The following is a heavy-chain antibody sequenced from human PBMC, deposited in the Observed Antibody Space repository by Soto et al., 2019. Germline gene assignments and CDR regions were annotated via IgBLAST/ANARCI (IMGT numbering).Heavy chain of an antibody. V-gene: IGHV3-48*01. CDR3: ARTPGISYTGIRTLDY. CDR1: GFTFSSYS. D-gene: IGHD5-18*01. Sequence: GGSLRLSCAASGFTFSSYSMNWVRQAPGKGLEWVSYISSSSSTIYYADSVKGRFTISRDNAKNSLYLQMNSLRAEDTAVYYCARTPGISYTGIRTLDYWGQGTLVTVSS. J-gene: IGHJ4*02. CDR2: ISSSSSTI.